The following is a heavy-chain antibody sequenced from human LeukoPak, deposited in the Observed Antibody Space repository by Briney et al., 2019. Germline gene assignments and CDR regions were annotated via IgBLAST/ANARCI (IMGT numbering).Heavy chain of an antibody. CDR2: IKQDGSEK. D-gene: IGHD3-22*01. Sequence: AGGCLRLSCAVSGFTFSSYWMSWVRQAPGKGLEWVANIKQDGSEKYLVDSVKGRFTISRDNAKNSLYLQMESLRAEDTAVYYCARGEYYYDGGYWGQGTLVTVSS. CDR1: GFTFSSYW. V-gene: IGHV3-7*04. CDR3: ARGEYYYDGGY. J-gene: IGHJ4*02.